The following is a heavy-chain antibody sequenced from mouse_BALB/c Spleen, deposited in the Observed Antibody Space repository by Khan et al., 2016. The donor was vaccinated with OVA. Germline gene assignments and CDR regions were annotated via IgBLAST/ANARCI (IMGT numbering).Heavy chain of an antibody. CDR3: ARGGFAY. CDR1: GFTFIDYG. V-gene: IGHV5-15*02. CDR2: ISSVAYSI. Sequence: EVELVESGGGLVQPGGSRKLSCAASGFTFIDYGMAWVRQTPGKGPEWLAFISSVAYSIYYADTVTGRFTISRENAKNTMYLEMSSLRSDDTAMYYCARGGFAYWGQGTLVTVSA. J-gene: IGHJ3*01.